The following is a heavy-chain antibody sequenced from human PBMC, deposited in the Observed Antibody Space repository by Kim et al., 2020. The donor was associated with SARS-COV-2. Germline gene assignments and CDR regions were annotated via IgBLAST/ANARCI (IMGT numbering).Heavy chain of an antibody. CDR3: AKAGSSWFFDY. D-gene: IGHD6-13*01. Sequence: TYYADSVKGRFTISRDNSKNTLYLQMNSLRAEDTAVYYCAKAGSSWFFDYWGQGTLVTVSS. V-gene: IGHV3-23*01. J-gene: IGHJ4*02. CDR2: T.